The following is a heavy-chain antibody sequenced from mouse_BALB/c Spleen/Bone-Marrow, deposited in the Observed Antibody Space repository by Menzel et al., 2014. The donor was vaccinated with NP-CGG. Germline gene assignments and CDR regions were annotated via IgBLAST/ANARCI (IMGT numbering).Heavy chain of an antibody. D-gene: IGHD2-14*01. CDR2: IDPYYGGT. CDR1: GYSFTAYN. J-gene: IGHJ3*01. V-gene: IGHV1-39*01. CDR3: ARAAYYRYDEGAWFDY. Sequence: EVQLQQSGPELEKPGASVKISCKASGYSFTAYNMNWVKQSNGKSLEWIGNIDPYYGGTSYNQKFKDKATLTADKSSSTAYMQLSSLTSEDSAVYYCARAAYYRYDEGAWFDYWGQGTLVTVSA.